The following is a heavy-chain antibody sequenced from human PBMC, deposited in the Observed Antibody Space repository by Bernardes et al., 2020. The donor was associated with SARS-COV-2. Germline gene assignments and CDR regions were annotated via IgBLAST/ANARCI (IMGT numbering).Heavy chain of an antibody. V-gene: IGHV3-30*14. CDR2: ISYDGTTK. CDR1: GFSFSNYA. D-gene: IGHD5-18*01. J-gene: IGHJ4*02. Sequence: GGSLRLSCAASGFSFSNYAMHWVRQAPGKGLEWVAIISYDGTTKYNADSVKGRFTISRDNSKNTLYLQMGSLRPEDMAVYYCAREPGYSYGYFDSWGQGALVTVSS. CDR3: AREPGYSYGYFDS.